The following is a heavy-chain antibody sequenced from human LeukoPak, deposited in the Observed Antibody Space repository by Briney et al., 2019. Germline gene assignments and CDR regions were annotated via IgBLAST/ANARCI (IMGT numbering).Heavy chain of an antibody. Sequence: SETLSLTCTVSGDSMGNDYWSWIRQSAGKGLGWIGRISTSGNTDYNPSLRSRVTMSMDTSRNQFSLTLTSMTAADTAVYYCARNELRSYGLVHYWGQGTLVTVSS. V-gene: IGHV4-4*07. CDR3: ARNELRSYGLVHY. J-gene: IGHJ4*02. CDR1: GDSMGNDY. CDR2: ISTSGNT. D-gene: IGHD1-26*01.